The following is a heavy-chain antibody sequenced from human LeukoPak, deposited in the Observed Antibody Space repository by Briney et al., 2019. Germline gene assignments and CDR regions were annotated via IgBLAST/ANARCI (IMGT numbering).Heavy chain of an antibody. Sequence: SETLSLTCTVSGGSISTYYWSWIRQTPETGLEWIGGVYHSGSTNYNPSLKSRVTISVDTSKNQFSLKLTSMTAADTAVYHCARVTPSFAHNWFDPWGQGTLAIVSS. J-gene: IGHJ5*02. CDR3: ARVTPSFAHNWFDP. CDR2: VYHSGST. V-gene: IGHV4-4*08. D-gene: IGHD3-10*01. CDR1: GGSISTYY.